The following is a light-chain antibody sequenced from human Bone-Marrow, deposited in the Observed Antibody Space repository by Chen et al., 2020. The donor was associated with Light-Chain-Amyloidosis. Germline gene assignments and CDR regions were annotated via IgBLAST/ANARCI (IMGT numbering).Light chain of an antibody. CDR3: QSYQGSGQGV. V-gene: IGLV6-57*01. J-gene: IGLJ3*02. CDR1: SGSIATNY. Sequence: NFMLTQPHSVSESPGKTVIISCTRSSGSIATNYVQWYQQRPGSSPTTVIYEDDQRPSGVPDRFSGSIGRSSNSASLTISELKAEDEADCYCQSYQGSGQGVFGRGTKLTVL. CDR2: EDD.